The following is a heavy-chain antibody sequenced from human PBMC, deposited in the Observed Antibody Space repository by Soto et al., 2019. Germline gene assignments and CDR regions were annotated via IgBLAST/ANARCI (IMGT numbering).Heavy chain of an antibody. Sequence: ASVKVSCKASGYTFTSYGISWVRQAPGQGLEWMGWISAYNGNTNYAQKLQGRVTMTTDTSTSTAYMELRSLRSDDTAVYYCARDVLNVAATHETFDYWGQGTLVTVSS. D-gene: IGHD2-15*01. V-gene: IGHV1-18*01. CDR1: GYTFTSYG. CDR2: ISAYNGNT. CDR3: ARDVLNVAATHETFDY. J-gene: IGHJ4*02.